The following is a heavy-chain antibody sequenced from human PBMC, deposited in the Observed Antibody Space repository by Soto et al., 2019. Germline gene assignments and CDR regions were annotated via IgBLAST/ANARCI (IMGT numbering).Heavy chain of an antibody. CDR1: GFNFNDYA. D-gene: IGHD5-18*01. Sequence: EVQLVESGGGLVRPGSSLRLSCAASGFNFNDYAMHWVRQAPGKGLEWVSGITWNSGDTGYADSVKGRFTVSRDNAKNSVYLEINNLRPEDTALYCCAKDHLGGAMAVPFFDSRGQGALVTVSS. J-gene: IGHJ4*02. CDR3: AKDHLGGAMAVPFFDS. V-gene: IGHV3-9*01. CDR2: ITWNSGDT.